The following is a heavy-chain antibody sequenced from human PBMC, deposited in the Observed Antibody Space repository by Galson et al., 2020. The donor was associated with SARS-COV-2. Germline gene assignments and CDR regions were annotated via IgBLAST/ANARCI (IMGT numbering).Heavy chain of an antibody. CDR1: DVSMTSYY. V-gene: IGHV4-59*01. D-gene: IGHD4-17*01. J-gene: IGHJ6*02. Sequence: ETSETLSLTCSVSDVSMTSYYWSWIRQPPGKGLEWIGYISYSGSTSYNPSLRSRVTILVDLSKNQFSLNLSSVTAADTAVYYCSRDPAPLYGDNYYYGMDVWGRGTTVTDSS. CDR3: SRDPAPLYGDNYYYGMDV. CDR2: ISYSGST.